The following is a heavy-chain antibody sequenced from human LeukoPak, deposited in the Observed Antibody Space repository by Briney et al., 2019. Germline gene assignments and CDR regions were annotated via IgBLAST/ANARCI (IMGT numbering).Heavy chain of an antibody. V-gene: IGHV4-59*08. CDR2: IYYSGST. Sequence: SETLSLTCTVSGGSISSYYWSWIRQPPGKGLEWIGYIYYSGSTNYNPSLKSRVTISVDTSKNQFSLKLSSVTAADTAVYYCASNGVEGYYFDYWGQGTLVTVSS. CDR1: GGSISSYY. D-gene: IGHD3-10*01. J-gene: IGHJ4*02. CDR3: ASNGVEGYYFDY.